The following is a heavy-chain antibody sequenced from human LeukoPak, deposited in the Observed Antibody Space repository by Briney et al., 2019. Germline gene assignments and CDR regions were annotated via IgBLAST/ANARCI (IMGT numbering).Heavy chain of an antibody. CDR3: TRRGGGYEFDY. Sequence: GGSLRLSCAASAFAFGTYAMHWVRQAPGKGLEWVAVISFDGNTKYYADSVKGRFTISRDNSKNTLYLQMNGLRTEDTAIYFCTRRGGGYEFDYWGQGTLVTVSS. CDR2: ISFDGNTK. V-gene: IGHV3-30-3*01. J-gene: IGHJ4*02. CDR1: AFAFGTYA. D-gene: IGHD5-12*01.